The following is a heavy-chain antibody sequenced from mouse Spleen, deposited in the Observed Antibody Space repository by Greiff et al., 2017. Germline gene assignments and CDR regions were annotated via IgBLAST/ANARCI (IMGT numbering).Heavy chain of an antibody. V-gene: IGHV1-64*01. Sequence: VQLQQSGAELVKPGASVKLSCKASGYTFTSYWMHWVKQRPGQGLEWIGMIHPNSGSTNYNEKFKSKATLTVDKSSSTAYMQLSSLTSEDSAVYYCARSNYDYAWFAYWGQGTLVTVSA. J-gene: IGHJ3*01. CDR3: ARSNYDYAWFAY. CDR2: IHPNSGST. D-gene: IGHD2-4*01. CDR1: GYTFTSYW.